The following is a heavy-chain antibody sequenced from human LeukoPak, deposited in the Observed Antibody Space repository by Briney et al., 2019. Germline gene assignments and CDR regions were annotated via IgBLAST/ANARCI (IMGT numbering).Heavy chain of an antibody. CDR3: AKSPGGSGIAYGLDV. CDR2: ISYSGST. Sequence: PGGSLRLSCAASEFTFRSYAMSWVRQAPGKGLEWVSCISYSGSTHYTDSVKGRFTISRDNPKNTLYLQMNSLRAEDTAVYYCAKSPGGSGIAYGLDVWGQGTTVTVSS. D-gene: IGHD6-13*01. CDR1: EFTFRSYA. J-gene: IGHJ6*02. V-gene: IGHV3-23*01.